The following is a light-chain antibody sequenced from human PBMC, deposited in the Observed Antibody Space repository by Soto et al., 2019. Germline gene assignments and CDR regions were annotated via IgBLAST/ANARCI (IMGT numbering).Light chain of an antibody. CDR3: MQSHQSPPT. Sequence: DIVMTQSPLSLPVTPGEPASISCSSSQSLLQSNGYNYLDWYLQKPGQSPQLLIYFGSYRASGVPDRFSGSGSGTEFTLKIRRVEAEDAGLYYCMQSHQSPPTFGEGTKVEI. CDR2: FGS. CDR1: QSLLQSNGYNY. J-gene: IGKJ1*01. V-gene: IGKV2-28*01.